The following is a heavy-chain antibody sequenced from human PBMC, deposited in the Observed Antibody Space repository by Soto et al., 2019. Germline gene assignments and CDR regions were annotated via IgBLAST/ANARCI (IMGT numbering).Heavy chain of an antibody. CDR3: DRRPGSPSSYWDCFDT. CDR2: IYPGDSDT. J-gene: IGHJ5*02. Sequence: GESLKISCKGSGYSFTSYWIGWVRQMPGKGLEWMGIIYPGDSDTRYSPSFQGQVTISADKSISTAYLQWSSLKASDTAMYYCDRRPGSPSSYWDCFDTWGQGTLVTVSS. D-gene: IGHD3-10*01. V-gene: IGHV5-51*01. CDR1: GYSFTSYW.